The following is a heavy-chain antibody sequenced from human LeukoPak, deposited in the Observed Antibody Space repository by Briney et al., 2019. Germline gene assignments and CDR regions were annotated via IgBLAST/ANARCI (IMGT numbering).Heavy chain of an antibody. CDR1: GFTFSSYW. J-gene: IGHJ4*02. Sequence: GGSLRLPCTASGFTFSSYWMSWVRKAPGKGLEWVANIKQDGSEKYYVDSVKGRFTISRDNAKNSLYLQMNSLRAEDTAVYYCARGGIAAAGRYWGQGTLVTVSS. D-gene: IGHD6-13*01. CDR3: ARGGIAAAGRY. V-gene: IGHV3-7*01. CDR2: IKQDGSEK.